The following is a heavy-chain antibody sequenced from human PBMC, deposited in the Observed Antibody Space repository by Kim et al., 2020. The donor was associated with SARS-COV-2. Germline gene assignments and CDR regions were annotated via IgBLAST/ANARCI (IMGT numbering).Heavy chain of an antibody. CDR3: ARGFGLGTAGDPRGYYYYGMDV. CDR2: IYYSGST. D-gene: IGHD3-16*01. Sequence: SETLSLTCTVSGGSISSGGYYWSWIRQHPGKGLEWIGYIYYSGSTYYNPSLKSRVTISVDTSKNQFSLKLSSVTAADTAVYYCARGFGLGTAGDPRGYYYYGMDVWGQGTTVTVSS. CDR1: GGSISSGGYY. V-gene: IGHV4-31*03. J-gene: IGHJ6*02.